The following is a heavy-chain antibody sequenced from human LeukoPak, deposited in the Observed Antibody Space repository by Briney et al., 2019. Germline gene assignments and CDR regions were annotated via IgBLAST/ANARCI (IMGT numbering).Heavy chain of an antibody. V-gene: IGHV1-69*13. CDR2: IIPIFGTA. Sequence: ASVKVSCKASGYTFTSYDINWVRQATGQGLEWMGGIIPIFGTANYAQKFQGRVTITADESTSTAYMELSSLRPEDTAVYYCARGPSYYYDSSGYYWGQGTLVTVSS. CDR3: ARGPSYYYDSSGYY. CDR1: GYTFTSYD. J-gene: IGHJ4*02. D-gene: IGHD3-22*01.